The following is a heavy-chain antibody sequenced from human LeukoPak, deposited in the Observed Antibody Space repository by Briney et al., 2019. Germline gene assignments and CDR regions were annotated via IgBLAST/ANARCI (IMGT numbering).Heavy chain of an antibody. D-gene: IGHD3-10*01. Sequence: SQTLSLTCAISGDSASSGSSSWTWIRQSPSRGFEWLGRTYYRSKWYNDYAVSVKSRIMISPDTSKNQFSLHLNSVTPEDTALYFCARETMAGFVDYWGQGSMVTVSS. V-gene: IGHV6-1*01. J-gene: IGHJ4*02. CDR2: TYYRSKWYN. CDR3: ARETMAGFVDY. CDR1: GDSASSGSSS.